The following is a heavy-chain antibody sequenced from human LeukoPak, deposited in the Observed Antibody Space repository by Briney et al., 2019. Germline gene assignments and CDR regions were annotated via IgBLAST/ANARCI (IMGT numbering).Heavy chain of an antibody. D-gene: IGHD5-18*01. Sequence: KTSETLSLTCTVSGGSISSGSYYWSWIRQPAGKGLEWIGRIYTSGSTNYNPSLKSRVTISVDTSKNQFSLKLSSVTAADTAVYYCARAPGAMVSWYFDLWGRGTLVTVSS. CDR1: GGSISSGSYY. J-gene: IGHJ2*01. CDR3: ARAPGAMVSWYFDL. V-gene: IGHV4-61*02. CDR2: IYTSGST.